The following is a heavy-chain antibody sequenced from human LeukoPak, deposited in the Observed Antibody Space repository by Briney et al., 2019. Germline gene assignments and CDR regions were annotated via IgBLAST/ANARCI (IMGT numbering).Heavy chain of an antibody. CDR3: AKDQSPYYDFWSGYYGMDV. V-gene: IGHV3-30*18. CDR2: ISYDGSNK. J-gene: IGHJ6*02. Sequence: PERSLRLSCAASGFTFSSYGMHWVRQAPGKGLEWVAVISYDGSNKYYADSVKGRFTISRDNSKNTLYLQMNSLRAEDTAVYYCAKDQSPYYDFWSGYYGMDVWGQGTTVTVSS. CDR1: GFTFSSYG. D-gene: IGHD3-3*01.